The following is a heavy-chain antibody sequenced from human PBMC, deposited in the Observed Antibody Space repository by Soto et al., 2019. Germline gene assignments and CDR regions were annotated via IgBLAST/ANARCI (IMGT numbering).Heavy chain of an antibody. CDR1: GGLMSRDW. J-gene: IGHJ4*02. CDR3: ARGADIVGATPAFDY. CDR2: IYYSGST. V-gene: IGHV4-59*01. Sequence: SETLCVRWSGSGGLMSRDWWSVSRQPPGKGLEWIGYIYYSGSTKYNPSLKSRVTISVDTSKNQFSLKLSSVTAADTAVYYCARGADIVGATPAFDYWGQGTLVTVS. D-gene: IGHD1-26*01.